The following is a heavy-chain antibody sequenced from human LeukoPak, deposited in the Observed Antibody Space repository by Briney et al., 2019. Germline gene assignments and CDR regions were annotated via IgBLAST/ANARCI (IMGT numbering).Heavy chain of an antibody. V-gene: IGHV6-1*01. CDR2: TYYRSKLYN. Sequence: SQTLSLTCAISGDSVSSNSAAWNWIRQSPSRGLEWLGRTYYRSKLYNDYAVSVKSRITINPDTSKNQFSLQLNSVTPEDTAVYYCARVRVVPAAMLGYYYYYGMDVWGQGTTVTVSS. CDR3: ARVRVVPAAMLGYYYYYGMDV. J-gene: IGHJ6*02. CDR1: GDSVSSNSAA. D-gene: IGHD2-2*01.